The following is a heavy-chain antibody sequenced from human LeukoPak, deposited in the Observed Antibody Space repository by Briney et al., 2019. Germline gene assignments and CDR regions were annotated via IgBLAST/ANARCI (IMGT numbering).Heavy chain of an antibody. CDR2: ISGSGGST. D-gene: IGHD6-19*01. J-gene: IGHJ4*02. V-gene: IGHV3-23*01. CDR3: AKEAGIAVAGTGYYFDY. CDR1: GFTFSSYA. Sequence: GGSLRLSCAASGFTFSSYAMSWVRQAPGKGLEWVSAISGSGGSTYYADSVKGRFTISRDNSKKTLYLQMNSLRAEATAVYYCAKEAGIAVAGTGYYFDYWGQGTLVTVSS.